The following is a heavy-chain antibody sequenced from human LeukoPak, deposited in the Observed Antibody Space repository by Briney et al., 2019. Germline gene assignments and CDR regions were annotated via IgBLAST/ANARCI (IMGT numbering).Heavy chain of an antibody. Sequence: SGPTLVKPTQTLTLTCTFSGFSLSTSGVGVGWIRQPPGKALEWLALIYWDDDKRYSPSLKSRLTITKDTSKNQVVLTMTNMDPVDTDTYYCAHSDRNGSYYYYYYMDVWGKGTTVTVSS. CDR3: AHSDRNGSYYYYYYMDV. D-gene: IGHD3-10*01. V-gene: IGHV2-5*02. J-gene: IGHJ6*03. CDR2: IYWDDDK. CDR1: GFSLSTSGVG.